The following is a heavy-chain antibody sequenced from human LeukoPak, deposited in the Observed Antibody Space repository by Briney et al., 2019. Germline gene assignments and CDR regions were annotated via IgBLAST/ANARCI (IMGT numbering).Heavy chain of an antibody. CDR1: GYTFTGYY. D-gene: IGHD2-2*01. V-gene: IGHV1-2*02. CDR2: INPNSGGT. Sequence: ASVKVSCKASGYTFTGYYMHWVRQAPGQGLEWMGWINPNSGGTNYAQKFQGRVTMTRDTSISTAYMELSSLRSEDTAVYYCARGGGPAATLYYFDYWGRGTLVTVSS. CDR3: ARGGGPAATLYYFDY. J-gene: IGHJ4*02.